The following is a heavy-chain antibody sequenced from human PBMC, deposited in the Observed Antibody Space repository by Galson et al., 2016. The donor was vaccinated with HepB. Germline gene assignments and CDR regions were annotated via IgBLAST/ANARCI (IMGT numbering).Heavy chain of an antibody. CDR1: GFTFIDYG. Sequence: SLRLSCAASGFTFIDYGVHWVRRAPGEGLEWVAVISYDGRSKNYADSVKGRFTVSRDNSKNTLYLQMNSLRAEDTAVYYCARDALKENGSPRHFNYYSGMDVWGQGTTVTVS. J-gene: IGHJ6*02. D-gene: IGHD1-26*01. CDR2: ISYDGRSK. V-gene: IGHV3-30*03. CDR3: ARDALKENGSPRHFNYYSGMDV.